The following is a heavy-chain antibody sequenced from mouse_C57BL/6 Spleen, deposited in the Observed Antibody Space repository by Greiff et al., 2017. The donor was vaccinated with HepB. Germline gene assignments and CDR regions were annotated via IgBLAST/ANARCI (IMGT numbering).Heavy chain of an antibody. V-gene: IGHV5-6*01. J-gene: IGHJ2*01. CDR3: ARHATTVVADY. CDR2: ISSGGSYT. D-gene: IGHD1-1*01. Sequence: EVKLVESGGDLVKPGGSLKLSCAASGFTFSSYGMSWVRQTPDKRLEWVATISSGGSYTYYPDSVKGRFTISRDNAKNTLYLQMSSLKSEDTAMYYCARHATTVVADYWGQGTTLTVSS. CDR1: GFTFSSYG.